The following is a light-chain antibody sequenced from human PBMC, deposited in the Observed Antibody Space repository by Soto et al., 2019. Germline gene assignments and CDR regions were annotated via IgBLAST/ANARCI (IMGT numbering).Light chain of an antibody. CDR3: QQYGSSPIT. J-gene: IGKJ5*01. Sequence: EIVCTTSPGTVSLSPGERSTLSCRASQSVTSSYLAWYQQKTGQAPRLLIYAASTRATGIQARFIGNGSGTEFTLNISSMQSEEFAVYYCQQYGSSPITVGQGTRLEIK. V-gene: IGKV3-20*01. CDR1: QSVTSSY. CDR2: AAS.